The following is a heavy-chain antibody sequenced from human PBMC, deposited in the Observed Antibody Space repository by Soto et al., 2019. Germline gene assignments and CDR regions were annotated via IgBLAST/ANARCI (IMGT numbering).Heavy chain of an antibody. D-gene: IGHD3-10*01. Sequence: GGSLRLSCEVSGFAFSFYSMSWVRQAPGKGLEWVASISGNGGTTYYAASGKGRFTFSRDNSKNTLYLQMNNLRGEDTAVYYCAKDRGGFTNGWEFFDSWGQVTLVTVSS. CDR1: GFAFSFYS. V-gene: IGHV3-23*01. CDR3: AKDRGGFTNGWEFFDS. CDR2: ISGNGGTT. J-gene: IGHJ4*02.